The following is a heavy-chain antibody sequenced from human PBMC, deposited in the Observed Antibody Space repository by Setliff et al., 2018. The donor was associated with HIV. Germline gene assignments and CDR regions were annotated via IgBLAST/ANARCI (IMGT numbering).Heavy chain of an antibody. CDR3: ATDLGSHALDP. V-gene: IGHV1-2*02. CDR2: INPDSGGT. Sequence: ASVKVSCKASGDTLSDYYIHWVRQAPGQGLEWMGWINPDSGGTNYAQKFQGRVTMTRDTSLNTDYMEVRSLRSDDTAVYYCATDLGSHALDPWGQGTLVTV. D-gene: IGHD6-13*01. J-gene: IGHJ5*02. CDR1: GDTLSDYY.